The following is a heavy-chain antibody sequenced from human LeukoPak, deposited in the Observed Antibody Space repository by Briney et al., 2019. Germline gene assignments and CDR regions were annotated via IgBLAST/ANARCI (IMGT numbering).Heavy chain of an antibody. Sequence: PSETLSLTCTVSGYSISSGYYWGWIRQPPGKGLEWIGSIYHSGSTYYNPSLKSRVTISVDTSKNQVSLKLSSVTAADTAVYYCARGPLGDAFADAFDIWGQGTMVTVSS. J-gene: IGHJ3*02. CDR1: GYSISSGYY. CDR3: ARGPLGDAFADAFDI. V-gene: IGHV4-38-2*02. D-gene: IGHD4-17*01. CDR2: IYHSGST.